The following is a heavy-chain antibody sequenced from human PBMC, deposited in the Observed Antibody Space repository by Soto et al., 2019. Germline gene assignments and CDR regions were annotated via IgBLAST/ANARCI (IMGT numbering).Heavy chain of an antibody. CDR2: IGGSGGST. Sequence: GGSLRLSCAASGFTFSSYAMSWVRQAPGKGLEWVSAIGGSGGSTYYADSVKGRFTISRDNSKNTLDLQMNSLRAEDTAVYYCAKDTSQKEITIFDYWGQGTLVTVSS. J-gene: IGHJ4*02. CDR3: AKDTSQKEITIFDY. V-gene: IGHV3-23*01. D-gene: IGHD3-3*01. CDR1: GFTFSSYA.